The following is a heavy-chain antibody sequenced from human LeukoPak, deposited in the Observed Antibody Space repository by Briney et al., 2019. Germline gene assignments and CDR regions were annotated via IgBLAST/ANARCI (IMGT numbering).Heavy chain of an antibody. J-gene: IGHJ4*02. D-gene: IGHD3-10*01. Sequence: GGSLRLSCAASGFTFSSYSMNWVRQAPGKGLVWVSRINSDGSFTNYADSVKGRFTISRDNAKNTLYLQMNSLRAEDTAVYYCARDSYGSGSELDYWGQGTLVTVSS. CDR2: INSDGSFT. V-gene: IGHV3-74*01. CDR1: GFTFSSYS. CDR3: ARDSYGSGSELDY.